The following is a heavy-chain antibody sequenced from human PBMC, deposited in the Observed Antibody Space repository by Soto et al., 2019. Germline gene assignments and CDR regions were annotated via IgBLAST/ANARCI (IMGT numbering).Heavy chain of an antibody. Sequence: GASVKVSCKASGYTFTSYGISWVRQAPGQGLEWMGWISAYNGNTNYAQKLQGRVTMTTDTSTSTAYMELRSLRSDDTAVYYCASTTYYYGSGSYDYWGQGTLVTVSS. J-gene: IGHJ4*02. CDR3: ASTTYYYGSGSYDY. D-gene: IGHD3-10*01. CDR2: ISAYNGNT. CDR1: GYTFTSYG. V-gene: IGHV1-18*01.